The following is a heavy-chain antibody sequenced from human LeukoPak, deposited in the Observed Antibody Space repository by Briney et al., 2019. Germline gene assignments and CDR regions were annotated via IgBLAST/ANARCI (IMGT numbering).Heavy chain of an antibody. V-gene: IGHV1-2*02. J-gene: IGHJ4*02. CDR3: ARAPPYSRNYNFDY. CDR2: INPSSGGT. Sequence: ASVKLSCKTSGYTFTGYYMHWVRQPPGHGLEWMGWINPSSGGTNYAQRFQGRVTMTREPSISTAYMELSRLRSDDTAVFYCARAPPYSRNYNFDYWGQGTLGTVSS. CDR1: GYTFTGYY. D-gene: IGHD1-26*01.